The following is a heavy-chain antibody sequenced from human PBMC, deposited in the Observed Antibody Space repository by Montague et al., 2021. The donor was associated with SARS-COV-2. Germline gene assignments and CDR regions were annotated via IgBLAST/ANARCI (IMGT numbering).Heavy chain of an antibody. D-gene: IGHD5-12*01. Sequence: SLRLSCAASGFTFSSYAMSWVRQAPGKGLEWVSVIYSGGSSTYCADSVKGRFTISRDNSKNTLYLQMNSLRAEDTAVYYCAKDSGYDKGGYYYYYGMDVWGQGTTVTVSS. V-gene: IGHV3-23*03. J-gene: IGHJ6*02. CDR2: IYSGGSST. CDR1: GFTFSSYA. CDR3: AKDSGYDKGGYYYYYGMDV.